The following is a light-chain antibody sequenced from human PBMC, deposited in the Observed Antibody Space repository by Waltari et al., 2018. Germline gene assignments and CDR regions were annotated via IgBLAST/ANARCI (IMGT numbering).Light chain of an antibody. CDR1: QSIFTY. Sequence: ETVLTLSPATLSLSPGGRATLSCRASQSIFTYLAWYQQKPGQAPRLLIYGASNRATGVPARFSGSGSGTDFTLTISSLEPEDFAVYYCKQRNNWPITYGQGTRLEIK. V-gene: IGKV3-11*01. J-gene: IGKJ5*01. CDR3: KQRNNWPIT. CDR2: GAS.